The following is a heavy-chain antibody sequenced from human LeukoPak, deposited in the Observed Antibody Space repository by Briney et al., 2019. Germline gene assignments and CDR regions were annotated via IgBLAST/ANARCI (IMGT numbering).Heavy chain of an antibody. D-gene: IGHD3-16*02. CDR3: ARVVEEYYDYIWGSYRTGPYYYFDY. V-gene: IGHV4-34*01. CDR1: GGSFSGYY. J-gene: IGHJ4*02. CDR2: INHSGST. Sequence: TSSETLSLTCAVYGGSFSGYYWSWIRQPPGKGLEWIGEINHSGSTNYNPSLKSRVTISVDTSKNQFSLKLSSVTAADTAVYCCARVVEEYYDYIWGSYRTGPYYYFDYWGQGTLVTVSS.